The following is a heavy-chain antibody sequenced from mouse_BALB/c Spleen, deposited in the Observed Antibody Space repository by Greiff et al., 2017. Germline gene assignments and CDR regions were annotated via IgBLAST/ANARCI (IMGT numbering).Heavy chain of an antibody. CDR3: SPYYRYEDYYAMDY. Sequence: EVQLQQSGAELVRSGASVKLSCTASGFNIKDYYMHWVKQRPEQGLEWIGWIDPENGDTEYAPKFQGKATMTADTSSNTAYLQLSSLTSEDTAVYYCSPYYRYEDYYAMDYWGQGTSVTVSS. D-gene: IGHD2-14*01. V-gene: IGHV14-4*02. CDR1: GFNIKDYY. J-gene: IGHJ4*01. CDR2: IDPENGDT.